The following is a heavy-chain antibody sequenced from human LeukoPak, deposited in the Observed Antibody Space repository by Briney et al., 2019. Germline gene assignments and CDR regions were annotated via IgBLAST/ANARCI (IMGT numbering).Heavy chain of an antibody. Sequence: GASVKVSCKSSGYTFTDYYMYWVQQAPGKGFAWMGRVDPEDGKTIYAERFKGRVTITADTSTDTDYMKLNSLRSEDTAVYYCAAQNGGGNDAFDIWGQGTMVTVSS. CDR2: VDPEDGKT. J-gene: IGHJ3*02. D-gene: IGHD1-1*01. CDR3: AAQNGGGNDAFDI. V-gene: IGHV1-69-2*01. CDR1: GYTFTDYY.